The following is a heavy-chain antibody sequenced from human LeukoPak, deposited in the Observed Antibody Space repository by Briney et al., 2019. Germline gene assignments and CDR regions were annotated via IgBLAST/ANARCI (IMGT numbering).Heavy chain of an antibody. CDR3: AKAEWELLEVDAFDI. V-gene: IGHV3-23*01. CDR1: GFTFSSYA. D-gene: IGHD1-26*01. CDR2: ISGSGGST. J-gene: IGHJ3*02. Sequence: GGSLRPSCAASGFTFSSYAMSWVRQAPGKGLEWVSAISGSGGSTYYADSVKGRFTISRDNSKNTLYLQMNSLRAEDTAVYYCAKAEWELLEVDAFDIWGQGTMVTVSS.